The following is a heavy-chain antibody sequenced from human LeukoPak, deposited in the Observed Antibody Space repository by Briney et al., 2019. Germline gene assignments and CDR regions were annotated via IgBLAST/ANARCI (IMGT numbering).Heavy chain of an antibody. CDR1: GFTVSSNY. CDR2: IYSGGST. V-gene: IGHV3-53*01. D-gene: IGHD3-22*01. Sequence: GGSLRLSCAASGFTVSSNYMSWVRQAPGKGLEWVSVIYSGGSTYYADSVKGRFTISRDNSKNTLSLQMNSLRAEDTAVYYCARGRPYYYDSSGYYPYDAFDIWGQGTMVTVSS. CDR3: ARGRPYYYDSSGYYPYDAFDI. J-gene: IGHJ3*02.